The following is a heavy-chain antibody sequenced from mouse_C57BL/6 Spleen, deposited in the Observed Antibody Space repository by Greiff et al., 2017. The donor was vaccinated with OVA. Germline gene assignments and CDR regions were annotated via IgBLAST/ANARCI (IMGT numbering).Heavy chain of an antibody. V-gene: IGHV1-18*01. D-gene: IGHD2-4*01. CDR3: ASLYYDYDGGTWFAY. Sequence: EVQLVESGPELVKPGASVKIPCKASGYTFTDYNMDWVKQSHGKSLEWIGDINPNNGGTIYNQKFKGKATLTVDKSSSTAYMELRSLTSEDTAVYYCASLYYDYDGGTWFAYWGQGTLVTVSA. CDR2: INPNNGGT. J-gene: IGHJ3*01. CDR1: GYTFTDYN.